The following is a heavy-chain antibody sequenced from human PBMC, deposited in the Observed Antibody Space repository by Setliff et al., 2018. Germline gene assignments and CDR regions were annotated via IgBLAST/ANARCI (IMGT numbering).Heavy chain of an antibody. CDR2: TNPNSGNT. CDR1: GYSFTSND. Sequence: ASVKVSCKASGYSFTSNDINCVRQATGQGLEWMGWTNPNSGNTGYAQKFQGRVTITRNTSISTAYMELSSLRSEDTAVYYCARVKVIVGATPRTYYMDVWGKGTTVTVSS. D-gene: IGHD1-26*01. CDR3: ARVKVIVGATPRTYYMDV. V-gene: IGHV1-8*03. J-gene: IGHJ6*03.